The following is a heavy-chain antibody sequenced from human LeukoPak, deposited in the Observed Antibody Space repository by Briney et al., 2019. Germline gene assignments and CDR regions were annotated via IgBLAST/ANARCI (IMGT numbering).Heavy chain of an antibody. Sequence: TGGSLRLSCAASGFTFSSYAMHWVRQAPGKGLEWVAVISYDGSNKYYADSVKGRFTISRDNSKNTLYLQMNSLRAEDTAVYYCAREATAMAKSFDIWGQGTMVTVSS. CDR2: ISYDGSNK. CDR1: GFTFSSYA. D-gene: IGHD5-18*01. V-gene: IGHV3-30-3*01. CDR3: AREATAMAKSFDI. J-gene: IGHJ3*02.